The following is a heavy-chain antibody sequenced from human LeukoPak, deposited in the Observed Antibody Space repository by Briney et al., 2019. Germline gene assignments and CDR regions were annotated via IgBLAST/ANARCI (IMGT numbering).Heavy chain of an antibody. CDR3: ARVSGSYFPNYFDY. CDR1: GGSFSGYY. V-gene: IGHV4-34*01. D-gene: IGHD1-26*01. Sequence: SETLSLTCAVYGGSFSGYYWSWIRQPPGKGLEWIGEINHSGSTNYNPSLKSRVTISVDTSKNQFSLKLSSVTAADTAVYYCARVSGSYFPNYFDYWGQGTLVTVSS. CDR2: INHSGST. J-gene: IGHJ4*02.